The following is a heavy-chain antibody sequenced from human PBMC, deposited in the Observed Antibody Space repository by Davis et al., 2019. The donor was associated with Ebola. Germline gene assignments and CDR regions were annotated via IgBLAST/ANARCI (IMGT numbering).Heavy chain of an antibody. CDR3: TAYDSTFRNY. Sequence: GESLKISCAASGFIFSSHAMHWVRQAPGKGLEWVSLISWDGRSTAYADSVRDRFSISRDNSRNFLYLQMNGLRAEDTALYYCTAYDSTFRNYWGQGTLVTVSS. D-gene: IGHD3-22*01. CDR1: GFIFSSHA. CDR2: ISWDGRST. V-gene: IGHV3-43D*03. J-gene: IGHJ4*02.